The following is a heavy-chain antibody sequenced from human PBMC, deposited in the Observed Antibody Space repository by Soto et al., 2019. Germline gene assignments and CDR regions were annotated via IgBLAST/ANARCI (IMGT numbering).Heavy chain of an antibody. CDR3: AKDWGSNSWYYFDY. CDR1: GFTFSNYG. J-gene: IGHJ4*02. D-gene: IGHD6-13*01. Sequence: GGSLRLSCAASGFTFSNYGMHWVRQAPGKGLEWVAVISFHGSSKYYADPVKGRFTISRDNSKNTLYLQMNSLRAEDTAVYYCAKDWGSNSWYYFDYWGQGTLVTVSS. V-gene: IGHV3-30*18. CDR2: ISFHGSSK.